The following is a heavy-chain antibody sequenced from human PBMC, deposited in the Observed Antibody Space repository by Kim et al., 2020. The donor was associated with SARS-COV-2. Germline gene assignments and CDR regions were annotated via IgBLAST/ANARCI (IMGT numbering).Heavy chain of an antibody. V-gene: IGHV1-69*13. CDR1: GGTFSSYA. D-gene: IGHD3-10*01. J-gene: IGHJ6*02. CDR3: ARALWQNPGYYYYGMDV. CDR2: IIPIFGTE. Sequence: SVKVSCKASGGTFSSYAISWVRQAPGQGLEWMGGIIPIFGTENYAQKFQGRVTITADESTSTAYMELSSLRSEDTAVYYCARALWQNPGYYYYGMDVWGQGTTVTVSS.